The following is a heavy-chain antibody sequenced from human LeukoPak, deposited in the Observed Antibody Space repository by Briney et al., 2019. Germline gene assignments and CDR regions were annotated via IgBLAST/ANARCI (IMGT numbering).Heavy chain of an antibody. CDR2: ISGVITYI. D-gene: IGHD1-14*01. Sequence: GGSLRLSCAASGFTFASYSMKWVRQAPGKGREWVSSISGVITYIYNAGPVKGRFTISRANAQASLYLQMISLRADDTAVYYCARVSGRLEPQSDLDYWGQGTLVIVSS. J-gene: IGHJ4*02. CDR1: GFTFASYS. V-gene: IGHV3-21*01. CDR3: ARVSGRLEPQSDLDY.